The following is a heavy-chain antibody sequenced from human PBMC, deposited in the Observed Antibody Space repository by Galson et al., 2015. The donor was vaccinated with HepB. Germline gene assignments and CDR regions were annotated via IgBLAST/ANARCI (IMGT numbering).Heavy chain of an antibody. CDR1: GGSISSRNW. V-gene: IGHV4-4*02. D-gene: IGHD5-18*01. J-gene: IGHJ6*02. CDR3: AGEGGYTNYYSGMDV. CDR2: IYPSGTTSGTT. Sequence: TLSLTCAVSGGSISSRNWWSWVRQPPGKGLEWIGEIYPSGTTSGTTNYNPSLKSRITISIDKSKNQFFLKLSSVTAADTALYYCAGEGGYTNYYSGMDVWGQGTTVIVSS.